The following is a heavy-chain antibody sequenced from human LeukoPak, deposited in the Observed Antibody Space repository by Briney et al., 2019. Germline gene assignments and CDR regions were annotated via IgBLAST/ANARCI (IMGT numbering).Heavy chain of an antibody. CDR1: GFTFSSYW. Sequence: GGSLRLSCAASGFTFSSYWMHWVRQAPGKGLLWVSRINSDGSSTSYADSVKGRFTISRDNAKNTLYLQMYSLRAEDTAVYYCARVTYYYDSANFDYWGQGTLVTVSS. V-gene: IGHV3-74*01. CDR3: ARVTYYYDSANFDY. D-gene: IGHD3-22*01. J-gene: IGHJ4*02. CDR2: INSDGSST.